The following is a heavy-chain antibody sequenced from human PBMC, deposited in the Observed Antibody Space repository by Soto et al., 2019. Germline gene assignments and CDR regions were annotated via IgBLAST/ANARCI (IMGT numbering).Heavy chain of an antibody. Sequence: WGSLRLSCSASGFTFSSYAMHWVRQAPGKGLEWVAVISYDGSNKYYADSVKGRFTISRDNSKNSLYLQMNSLRAEDTAVYYCARYRSLDPWGQGILVTVSS. D-gene: IGHD3-16*02. J-gene: IGHJ5*02. CDR3: ARYRSLDP. CDR1: GFTFSSYA. CDR2: ISYDGSNK. V-gene: IGHV3-30-3*01.